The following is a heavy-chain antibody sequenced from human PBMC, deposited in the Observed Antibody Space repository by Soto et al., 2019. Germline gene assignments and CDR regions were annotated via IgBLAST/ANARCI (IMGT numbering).Heavy chain of an antibody. CDR2: IIPIFGTA. Sequence: SVKVSCKASGGTFSSYAISWVRQAPGQGLEWMGGIIPIFGTANYAQKFQGRVTITADKSTSTAYMELSSLRSEDTAVYYCARGGGAGTPYYYYGMGVWGQGTTVTVSS. CDR3: ARGGGAGTPYYYYGMGV. J-gene: IGHJ6*02. CDR1: GGTFSSYA. V-gene: IGHV1-69*06. D-gene: IGHD6-19*01.